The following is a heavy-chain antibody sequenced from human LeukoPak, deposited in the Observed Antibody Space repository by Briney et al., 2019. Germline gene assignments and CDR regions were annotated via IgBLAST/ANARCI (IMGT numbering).Heavy chain of an antibody. CDR2: IYYSGSS. J-gene: IGHJ6*03. D-gene: IGHD4-23*01. CDR1: GGSISSSSSY. CDR3: ARGGKWYYYYYMDV. V-gene: IGHV4-39*01. Sequence: SETLSLTCSVSGGSISSSSSYWGWIRQPPGKGLEWIGSIYYSGSSFDNPALKSRVTISVDTSKNQFSLKLSSVTAADTAVYYCARGGKWYYYYYMDVWGKGTTVTVSS.